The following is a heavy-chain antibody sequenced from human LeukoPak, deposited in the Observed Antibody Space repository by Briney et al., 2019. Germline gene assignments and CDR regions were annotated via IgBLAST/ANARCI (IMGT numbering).Heavy chain of an antibody. CDR2: IYPGDSDT. V-gene: IGHV5-51*01. J-gene: IGHJ4*02. Sequence: GESLKISCKGSGYSFTNYWIGWVRQMPGKGLEWMGIIYPGDSDTRHSPSFQGQVTISVDKSISTAYLQWSSLKASETAMYYCARRDSSGWGSFDYWGQGTLVTVSS. D-gene: IGHD6-19*01. CDR3: ARRDSSGWGSFDY. CDR1: GYSFTNYW.